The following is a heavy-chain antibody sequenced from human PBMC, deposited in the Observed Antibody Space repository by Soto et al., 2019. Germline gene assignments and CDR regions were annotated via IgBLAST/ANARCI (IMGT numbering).Heavy chain of an antibody. J-gene: IGHJ4*02. CDR3: ARGRYGDY. Sequence: QVHLVQSGAEVKKPGASVKVSCKGSGYAFTTYGITWVRQAPGQGLEWMGWISAHNGNTNYAQKLQGRVTVTRDTSTRPAYMELRSLRSGAPAVYNCARGRYGDYGGQGALVTVSS. CDR1: GYAFTTYG. CDR2: ISAHNGNT. V-gene: IGHV1-18*01. D-gene: IGHD1-1*01.